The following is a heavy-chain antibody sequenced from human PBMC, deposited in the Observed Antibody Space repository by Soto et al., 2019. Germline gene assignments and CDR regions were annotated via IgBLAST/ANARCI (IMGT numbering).Heavy chain of an antibody. CDR1: GYTFTGYY. CDR2: INPNSGGT. V-gene: IGHV1-2*04. D-gene: IGHD6-6*01. J-gene: IGHJ6*02. CDR3: ARDGRSSAGSDYYYYGMDV. Sequence: GASVKVSCKASGYTFTGYYMHWVRQAPGQGLEWMGWINPNSGGTNYAQRFQGWVTMTRDTSISTAYMELSRLRSDDTAVYYCARDGRSSAGSDYYYYGMDVWGQGTTVTVYS.